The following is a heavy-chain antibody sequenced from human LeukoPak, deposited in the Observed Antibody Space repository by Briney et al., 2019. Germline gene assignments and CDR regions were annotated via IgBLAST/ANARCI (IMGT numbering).Heavy chain of an antibody. CDR1: GGSISSYY. CDR3: ARIRTVVTPAYGMDV. J-gene: IGHJ6*02. V-gene: IGHV4-59*01. Sequence: SETLSLTCVVYGGSISSYYWSWIRQPPGKGLEWIGYIYYSGSTNYNPSLKSRVTISVDTSKNQFSLKLSSVTAADTAVYYCARIRTVVTPAYGMDVWGQGTTVTVSS. CDR2: IYYSGST. D-gene: IGHD4-23*01.